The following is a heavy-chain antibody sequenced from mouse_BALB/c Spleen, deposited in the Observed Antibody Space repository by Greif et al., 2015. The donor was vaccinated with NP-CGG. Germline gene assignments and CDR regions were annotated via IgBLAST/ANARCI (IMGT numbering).Heavy chain of an antibody. V-gene: IGHV1S81*02. D-gene: IGHD1-1*01. J-gene: IGHJ1*01. Sequence: QVQLQQSGAELVKPGASVKLSCKASGYTFTSYYMYWVKQRPGQGLEWIGEINPSNGGTNFNEKFKSKATLTVDKSSSTAYMQLSSLTSEDSAVYYCTSYYYGSSYDWYFDVWGAGTTVTVSS. CDR2: INPSNGGT. CDR3: TSYYYGSSYDWYFDV. CDR1: GYTFTSYY.